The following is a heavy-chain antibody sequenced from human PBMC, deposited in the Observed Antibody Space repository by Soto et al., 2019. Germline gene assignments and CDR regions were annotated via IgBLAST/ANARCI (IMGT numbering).Heavy chain of an antibody. CDR2: IIPIFGTA. CDR3: ARGYSSGWYGYYYYYGMDV. CDR1: GGTFSSYA. D-gene: IGHD6-19*01. Sequence: QVQLVQSGAEVKKPGSSVKVSCKASGGTFSSYAISWVRQAPGQGLEWMGGIIPIFGTANYAQKFQGRVTITADESTNTAYMELSSLRSEDTAVYYCARGYSSGWYGYYYYYGMDVWGQGTTVTVSS. V-gene: IGHV1-69*01. J-gene: IGHJ6*02.